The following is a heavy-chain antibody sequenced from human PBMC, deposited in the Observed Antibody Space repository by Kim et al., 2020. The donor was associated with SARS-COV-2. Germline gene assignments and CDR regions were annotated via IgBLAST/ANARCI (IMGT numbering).Heavy chain of an antibody. CDR2: K. J-gene: IGHJ4*02. V-gene: IGHV3-30*01. D-gene: IGHD2-15*01. Sequence: KYYPDSVKGRFTISRDNSKNTLYLQMNSLRAEDTAVYYCARSDGYSYFDYWGQGTLVTVSS. CDR3: ARSDGYSYFDY.